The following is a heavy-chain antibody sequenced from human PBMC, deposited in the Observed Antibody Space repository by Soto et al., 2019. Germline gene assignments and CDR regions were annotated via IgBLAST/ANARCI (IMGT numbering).Heavy chain of an antibody. V-gene: IGHV4-39*01. CDR2: IYYSGST. CDR3: ARQSGLGFWSAKRGTGKWFDP. CDR1: GGSISSSSYY. J-gene: IGHJ5*02. Sequence: KTSETLSLTCTVSGGSISSSSYYWGWIRQPPGKGLEWIGSIYYSGSTYYNPSLKSRVTISVDTSKNQFSLKLSSVTAADTAVYYCARQSGLGFWSAKRGTGKWFDPWGQGTLVTVSS. D-gene: IGHD3-3*01.